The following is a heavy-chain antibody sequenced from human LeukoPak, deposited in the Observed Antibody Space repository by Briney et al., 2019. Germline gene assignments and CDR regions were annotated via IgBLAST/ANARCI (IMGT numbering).Heavy chain of an antibody. Sequence: ASVKVSCKASGYTFTSYGISWVRQAPGQGLEWMGWISAYNGNTNYAQKLQGRVTMTTDTSTSTAYMELRSLRSVDTAVYYCARETGAQSSLLWFERGPKNDFDYWGQGTLVTVSS. D-gene: IGHD3-10*01. CDR2: ISAYNGNT. CDR1: GYTFTSYG. CDR3: ARETGAQSSLLWFERGPKNDFDY. V-gene: IGHV1-18*01. J-gene: IGHJ4*02.